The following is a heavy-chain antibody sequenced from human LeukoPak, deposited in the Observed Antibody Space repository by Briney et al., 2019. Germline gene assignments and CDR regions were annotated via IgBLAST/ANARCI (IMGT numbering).Heavy chain of an antibody. CDR3: AKDPYFYDGSGF. Sequence: GGSLRLSCAASGFTFSSYAMSWVRQAPGKGLEWVSGISGSGGSTYYADSVKGRFTISRDNSKNTLYLQMNSLRAEDMALYYCAKDPYFYDGSGFWGQGTLVTVSS. CDR2: ISGSGGST. V-gene: IGHV3-23*01. D-gene: IGHD3-22*01. J-gene: IGHJ4*02. CDR1: GFTFSSYA.